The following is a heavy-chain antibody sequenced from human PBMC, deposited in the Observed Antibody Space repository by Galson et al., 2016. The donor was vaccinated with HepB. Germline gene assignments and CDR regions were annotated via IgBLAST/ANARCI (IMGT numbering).Heavy chain of an antibody. Sequence: SVKVSCKASGDSFNNYAFSWVRQAPGQGLEWLGGIIPIFGTTRSAQKFQGRLNITADESTSTAYLELSSLTSEDTAVYYCATETRIFVDWYFDLWGRGTLVTVSS. D-gene: IGHD2/OR15-2a*01. CDR2: IIPIFGTT. J-gene: IGHJ2*01. CDR3: ATETRIFVDWYFDL. CDR1: GDSFNNYA. V-gene: IGHV1-69*13.